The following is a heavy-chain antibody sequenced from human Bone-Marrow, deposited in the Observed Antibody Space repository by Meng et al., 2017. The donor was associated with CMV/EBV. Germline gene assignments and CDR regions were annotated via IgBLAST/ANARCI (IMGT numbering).Heavy chain of an antibody. CDR2: IIPIFGTA. D-gene: IGHD3-10*01. J-gene: IGHJ4*02. CDR3: ARDKVQWFGELTYFDY. Sequence: SVKVSCKASGGTFSSYAISWVRQAPGQGLEWMGGIIPIFGTANYAQKFQGRVTITTDESTSTAYMELSSLRSEDTAVYYCARDKVQWFGELTYFDYWGQGTLVTVSS. V-gene: IGHV1-69*05. CDR1: GGTFSSYA.